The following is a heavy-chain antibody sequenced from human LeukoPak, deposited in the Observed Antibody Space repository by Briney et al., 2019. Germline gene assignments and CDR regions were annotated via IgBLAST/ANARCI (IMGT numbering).Heavy chain of an antibody. Sequence: SETLSLTCTVSGGSTSSYYWSWIRQPPGKGLEWIGYIYYSGNTDYNPSLKSRVSISVDTSRNQFSLKVTSVTAADTAVYYCARHQRGIAVAGTEGSDYWGQGTLVTVSS. CDR2: IYYSGNT. CDR1: GGSTSSYY. D-gene: IGHD6-19*01. V-gene: IGHV4-59*01. CDR3: ARHQRGIAVAGTEGSDY. J-gene: IGHJ4*02.